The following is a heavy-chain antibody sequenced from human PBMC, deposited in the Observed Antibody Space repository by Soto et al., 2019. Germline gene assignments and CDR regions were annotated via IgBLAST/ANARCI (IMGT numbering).Heavy chain of an antibody. D-gene: IGHD2-2*02. J-gene: IGHJ4*02. CDR1: GGSISSCGYY. V-gene: IGHV4-31*03. CDR2: IYYSGST. Sequence: SETLSLTCTVSGGSISSCGYYWSWIRHHPGKGLEWIGYIYYSGSTYYNPSLKSRVTISVDTSKNQFSLKLSSVTAADTAVYYCARDLDYTFDYWGQGTLVTVSS. CDR3: ARDLDYTFDY.